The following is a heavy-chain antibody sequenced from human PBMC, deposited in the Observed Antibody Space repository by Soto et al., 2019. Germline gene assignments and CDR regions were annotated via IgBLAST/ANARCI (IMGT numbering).Heavy chain of an antibody. Sequence: EVQLLESGGDLVQPGGSLRLSCTASGFSFSSYAMDWVRQAPGKGLEWVSAITGSGDGTLYADSVKGRFTITRDNSKNTLYLQMNSLRAEDTAVYYCAKEASGAGPTWFDPWGQGTLVTVSS. D-gene: IGHD3-10*01. J-gene: IGHJ5*02. CDR3: AKEASGAGPTWFDP. CDR1: GFSFSSYA. CDR2: ITGSGDGT. V-gene: IGHV3-23*01.